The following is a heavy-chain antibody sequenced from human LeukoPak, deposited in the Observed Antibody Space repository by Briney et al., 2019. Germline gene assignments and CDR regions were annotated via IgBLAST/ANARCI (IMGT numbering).Heavy chain of an antibody. CDR3: ARGGYSSSWYSPNFDY. CDR2: IWYDGSNK. Sequence: WGSLRLSCAASGFTFSSYGMHWVRQAPGKGLEWVAVIWYDGSNKYYADSVKGRFTISRDNSKNTLYLQMNSLRAEDTAVYYCARGGYSSSWYSPNFDYWGQGTLVIVSA. V-gene: IGHV3-33*01. J-gene: IGHJ4*02. D-gene: IGHD6-13*01. CDR1: GFTFSSYG.